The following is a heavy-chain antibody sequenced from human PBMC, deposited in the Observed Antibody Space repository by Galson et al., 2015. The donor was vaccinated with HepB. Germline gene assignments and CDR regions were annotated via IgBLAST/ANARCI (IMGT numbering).Heavy chain of an antibody. CDR1: GFTFSSYG. CDR2: ISYDGSNK. D-gene: IGHD4-17*01. J-gene: IGHJ6*02. CDR3: AKELGATVTTDFDYGTDV. V-gene: IGHV3-30*18. Sequence: SLRLSCAASGFTFSSYGMHWVRQAPGKGLEWVAVISYDGSNKYYADSVKGRFTISRDNSKNTLYLQMNSLRAEDTAVYYCAKELGATVTTDFDYGTDVWGQGTTVTVSS.